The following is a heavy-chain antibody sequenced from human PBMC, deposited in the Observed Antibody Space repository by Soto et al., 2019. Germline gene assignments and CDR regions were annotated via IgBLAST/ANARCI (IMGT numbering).Heavy chain of an antibody. V-gene: IGHV1-8*01. J-gene: IGHJ4*02. CDR3: ARARGYCTSTSCSHEYDY. CDR1: GYTFTSYD. D-gene: IGHD2-2*01. CDR2: MNPNSGDT. Sequence: ASVKVSCKASGYTFTSYDINWVRQATGQGLEWMGRMNPNSGDTGNEQKFQGRVTMTRNTSISTAYMELSSLRSEDTAVYYCARARGYCTSTSCSHEYDYWGQGTLVTVSS.